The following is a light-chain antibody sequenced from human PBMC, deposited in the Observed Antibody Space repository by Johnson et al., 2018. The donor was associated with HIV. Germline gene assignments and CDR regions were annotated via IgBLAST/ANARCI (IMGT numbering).Light chain of an antibody. CDR3: ATWDSSLTTGEV. CDR1: SSNIGNNY. V-gene: IGLV1-51*01. CDR2: DNN. J-gene: IGLJ1*01. Sequence: QSVLTQPPSVSAAPGQKVTISCSGSSSNIGNNYVSWYQQLPGTAPKLLIYDNNKRPSGIPDRFSGSKSGTSATLGITGLQTGDEADYYCATWDSSLTTGEVFRSRTMVTIL.